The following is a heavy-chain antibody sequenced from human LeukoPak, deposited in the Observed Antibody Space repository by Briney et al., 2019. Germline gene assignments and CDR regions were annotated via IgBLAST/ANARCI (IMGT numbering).Heavy chain of an antibody. D-gene: IGHD6-6*01. CDR2: IGTAGDT. Sequence: GGSLRLSCAASGFTFSSYDMHWVRQATGKGLEWVSAIGTAGDTYYPGSVKGRFTISRENAKNSLYLQMNSLRAEDTAVYYCARGKYSSSSLDYWGQGTLVTVSS. V-gene: IGHV3-13*01. J-gene: IGHJ4*02. CDR1: GFTFSSYD. CDR3: ARGKYSSSSLDY.